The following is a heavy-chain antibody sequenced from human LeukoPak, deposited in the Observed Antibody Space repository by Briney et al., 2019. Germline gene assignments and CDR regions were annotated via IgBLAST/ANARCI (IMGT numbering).Heavy chain of an antibody. D-gene: IGHD5-24*01. V-gene: IGHV3-7*01. CDR1: GLTFRNYW. Sequence: GGSLRLSCAVSGLTFRNYWMSWVRQAPGKGLEWVANINQDGSEKYFVDSVKGRFTISRDNAKNSLHLQMNTLRAEDTAEYYCARERDGRFFDYWGQGTLVTVSS. J-gene: IGHJ4*02. CDR3: ARERDGRFFDY. CDR2: INQDGSEK.